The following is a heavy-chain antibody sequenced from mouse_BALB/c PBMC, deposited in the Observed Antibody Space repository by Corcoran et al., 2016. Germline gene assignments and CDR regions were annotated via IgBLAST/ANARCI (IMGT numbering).Heavy chain of an antibody. CDR2: INPNNGGT. J-gene: IGHJ4*01. D-gene: IGHD2-3*01. CDR3: ARWLLRYYAMDY. Sequence: EVLLQQSGPELVKPGASVKIPCKASGYTFTDYNMDWVKQSHGKSLEWIGDINPNNGGTIYNQKFKGKATLTVDKSSSTAYMELRSLTSEDTAVYYCARWLLRYYAMDYWGQGTSVTVSS. CDR1: GYTFTDYN. V-gene: IGHV1-18*01.